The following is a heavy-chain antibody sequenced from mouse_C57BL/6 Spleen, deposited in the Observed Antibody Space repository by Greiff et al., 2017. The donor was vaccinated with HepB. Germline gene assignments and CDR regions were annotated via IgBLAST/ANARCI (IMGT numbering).Heavy chain of an antibody. J-gene: IGHJ3*01. V-gene: IGHV5-4*03. CDR1: GFTFSSYA. D-gene: IGHD1-1*01. Sequence: EVMLVESGGGLVKPGGSLKLSCAASGFTFSSYAMSWVRQTPEKRLEWVATISDGGSYTYYPDNVKGRFTISRDNAKNNLYLQMSHLKSEDTALYYCARGPDYYDSSYGFAYWGQGTLVTVSA. CDR3: ARGPDYYDSSYGFAY. CDR2: ISDGGSYT.